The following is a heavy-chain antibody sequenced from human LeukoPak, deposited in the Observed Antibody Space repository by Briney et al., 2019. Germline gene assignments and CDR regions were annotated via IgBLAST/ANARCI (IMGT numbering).Heavy chain of an antibody. CDR1: GFSFSPYS. CDR3: ARPRLRVVEGAFDI. V-gene: IGHV3-48*01. Sequence: GGSLRLSCAASGFSFSPYSMNWLRQAPGKGLEWVSYIDSSSGTTYYADSVRGRFTISEDNAKNSLFLQKNSLRAEDTAVYYCARPRLRVVEGAFDIWGQGTMVTVSS. J-gene: IGHJ3*02. CDR2: IDSSSGTT. D-gene: IGHD2-2*01.